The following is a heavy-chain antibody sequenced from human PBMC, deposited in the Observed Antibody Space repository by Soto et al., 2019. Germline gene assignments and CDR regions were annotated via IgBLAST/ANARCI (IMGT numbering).Heavy chain of an antibody. J-gene: IGHJ3*02. CDR1: GGSISSYY. D-gene: IGHD5-12*01. CDR2: IYYSGST. V-gene: IGHV4-59*08. Sequence: QVQLQESGPGLVKPSETLSLTCTVSGGSISSYYWSWIRQPPGKGLEWITYIYYSGSTNYNPSLKSRVTISVDTSKNQFSVKLSSVTAADTAVYYCAKRYSGYDDAFDIWGQGTTVTVSS. CDR3: AKRYSGYDDAFDI.